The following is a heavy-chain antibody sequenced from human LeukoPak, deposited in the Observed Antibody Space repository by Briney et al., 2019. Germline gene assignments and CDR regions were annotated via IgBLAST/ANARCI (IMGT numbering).Heavy chain of an antibody. J-gene: IGHJ3*02. V-gene: IGHV4-59*01. CDR3: ARVASSTSCYRCAFDI. D-gene: IGHD2-2*02. CDR2: INYSGST. Sequence: PSETLSLTCTVSGGSISSYYWSWIRQPPGKGLEWIGYINYSGSTNYNPSLKSRVTISVDTSKNQFSLKLSSVTAADTAVYYCARVASSTSCYRCAFDIWGQGTMVTVSS. CDR1: GGSISSYY.